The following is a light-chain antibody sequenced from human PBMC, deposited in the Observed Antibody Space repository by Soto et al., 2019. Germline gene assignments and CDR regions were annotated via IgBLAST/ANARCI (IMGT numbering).Light chain of an antibody. Sequence: DIQMTQSPSSLSASVGDAVSLTCRASRSISNYLNWYQQKPGRAPKLLISGASSLQRGVPSRFSGSGSGTTFTLTTTSLQPDDFAIYFCQQSYTAPYTFGLGTKVEIK. CDR2: GAS. J-gene: IGKJ3*01. CDR3: QQSYTAPYT. V-gene: IGKV1-39*01. CDR1: RSISNY.